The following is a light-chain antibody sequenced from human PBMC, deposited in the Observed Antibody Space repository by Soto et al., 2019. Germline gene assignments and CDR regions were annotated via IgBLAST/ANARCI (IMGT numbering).Light chain of an antibody. CDR1: QSVTSN. V-gene: IGKV3D-11*02. CDR3: QQSSNWQLT. J-gene: IGKJ4*01. CDR2: GAS. Sequence: EIVLTQSPATLSLSPGEEATLSCRASQSVTSNLAWYQQKPGQAPRLLIYGASTRATGIPARFSGTASATGTDFTLTISSLEPEDFAVYYCQQSSNWQLTFGGGTKVEIK.